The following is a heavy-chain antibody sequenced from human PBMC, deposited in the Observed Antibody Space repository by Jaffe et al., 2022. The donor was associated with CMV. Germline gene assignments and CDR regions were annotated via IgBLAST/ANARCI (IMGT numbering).Heavy chain of an antibody. D-gene: IGHD3-10*01. CDR3: ARQKRITMVRGVFNWFDP. Sequence: EVQLVQSGAEVKKPGESLKISCKGSGYSFTSYWIGWVRQMPGKGLEWMGIIYPGDSDTRYSPSFQGQVTISADKSISTAYLQWSSLKASDTAMYYCARQKRITMVRGVFNWFDPWGQGTLVTVSS. CDR2: IYPGDSDT. J-gene: IGHJ5*02. CDR1: GYSFTSYW. V-gene: IGHV5-51*01.